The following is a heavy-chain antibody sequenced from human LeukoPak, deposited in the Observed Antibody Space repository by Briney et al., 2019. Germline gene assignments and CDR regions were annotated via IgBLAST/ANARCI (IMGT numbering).Heavy chain of an antibody. CDR3: ARDQGDDRDY. D-gene: IGHD1-14*01. CDR1: GGSISSGSYY. CDR2: IYTSGST. Sequence: SQTLSLTCTVSGGSISSGSYYWRWIRQPAGKGLEWIGRIYTSGSTNYNPSLKSRVTISVDTSKNQFSLKLSSVTAADTAAYYCARDQGDDRDYWGQGTLVTVSS. V-gene: IGHV4-61*02. J-gene: IGHJ4*02.